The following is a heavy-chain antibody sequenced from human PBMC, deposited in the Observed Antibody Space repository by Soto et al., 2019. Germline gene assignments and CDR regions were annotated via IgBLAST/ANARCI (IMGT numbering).Heavy chain of an antibody. CDR1: GGTFSSYA. V-gene: IGHV1-69*13. Sequence: SVEVSCKASGGTFSSYAISWVRQAPGQGLEWMGGIIPIFGTANYAQKFQGRVTITADESTSTAYMELSSLRSEDTAVYYCARFLLGYCSGGSCYSRHDAFDIWGQGTMVTVSS. CDR3: ARFLLGYCSGGSCYSRHDAFDI. CDR2: IIPIFGTA. J-gene: IGHJ3*02. D-gene: IGHD2-15*01.